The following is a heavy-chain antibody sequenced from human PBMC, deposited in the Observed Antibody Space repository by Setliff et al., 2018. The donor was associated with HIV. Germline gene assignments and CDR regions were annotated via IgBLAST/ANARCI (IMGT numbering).Heavy chain of an antibody. CDR3: AREVGGRNTLGSCVLDY. Sequence: SVKVSCKASGDTSNSYTFTWVRQAPGQGPEWMGGIITILGIPNYAPKFQHRVTISADESTKTIYMELSNLKSDDTAVYFCAREVGGRNTLGSCVLDYWGQGTPVTVSS. D-gene: IGHD1-26*01. V-gene: IGHV1-69*10. J-gene: IGHJ4*02. CDR2: IITILGIP. CDR1: GDTSNSYT.